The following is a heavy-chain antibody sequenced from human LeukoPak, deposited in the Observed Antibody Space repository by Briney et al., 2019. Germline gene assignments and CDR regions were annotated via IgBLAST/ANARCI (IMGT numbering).Heavy chain of an antibody. CDR2: ISGSGGST. J-gene: IGHJ4*02. D-gene: IGHD3-22*01. CDR3: AKDSPSGKYYDSSGYQPDY. V-gene: IGHV3-23*01. CDR1: GFTFSSYA. Sequence: GGPLSLSCAASGFTFSSYAMSWVRQAPGKGLEWVSAISGSGGSTYYADSVKGRFTISRDNSKNTLYLQMNSLRAEDTAVYYCAKDSPSGKYYDSSGYQPDYWGQGTLVTVSS.